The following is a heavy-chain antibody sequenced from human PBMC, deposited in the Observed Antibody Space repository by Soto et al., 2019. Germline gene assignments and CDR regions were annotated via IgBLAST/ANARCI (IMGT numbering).Heavy chain of an antibody. J-gene: IGHJ4*02. CDR3: ALQIPDYDILTGYSNFDY. CDR2: INHSGST. V-gene: IGHV4-34*01. Sequence: SETLSLTCAVYGGSFSGYYWSWIRQPPGKGLEWIGEINHSGSTNYNPSLKSRVTISVDTSKNQFSLKLSSVTAADTAVYYCALQIPDYDILTGYSNFDYWGQGTLVT. CDR1: GGSFSGYY. D-gene: IGHD3-9*01.